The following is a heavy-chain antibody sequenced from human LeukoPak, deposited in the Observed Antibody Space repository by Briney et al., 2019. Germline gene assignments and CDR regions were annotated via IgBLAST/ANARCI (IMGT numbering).Heavy chain of an antibody. Sequence: SETLSLTCTVSGGSISSYYWSWIRQPAGKGLESIGHISTSGSTNYNPSLKSRVTMSVDTSKNQFSLKLSSVTAADTAVYYCARVDVWGSSTSDYFDYWGQGTLVTVSS. V-gene: IGHV4-4*07. CDR1: GGSISSYY. D-gene: IGHD3-16*01. CDR3: ARVDVWGSSTSDYFDY. CDR2: ISTSGST. J-gene: IGHJ4*02.